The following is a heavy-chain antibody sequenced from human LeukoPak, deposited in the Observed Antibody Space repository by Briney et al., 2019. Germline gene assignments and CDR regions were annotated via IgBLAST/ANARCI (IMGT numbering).Heavy chain of an antibody. J-gene: IGHJ4*02. CDR1: GYRFTNYW. Sequence: GESLKISCKGSGYRFTNYWIGWVRQMLGKGLEWMGIIYPGDSDTRYSPSFQGQVTILVDKSINTAYLQWSSLMATDTAMYYCATLHYYYDSHGPFDYWGQGTLVTVSS. CDR3: ATLHYYYDSHGPFDY. CDR2: IYPGDSDT. V-gene: IGHV5-51*01. D-gene: IGHD3-22*01.